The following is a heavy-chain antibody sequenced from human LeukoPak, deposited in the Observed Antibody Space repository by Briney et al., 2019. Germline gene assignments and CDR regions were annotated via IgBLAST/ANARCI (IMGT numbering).Heavy chain of an antibody. Sequence: GASVKVSCKASGYIFNSYGISWVRQAPGQGLEWMGWISAYNGNTNYAQKLQGRVTMTRDTSTSTVYMELSSLRSEDTAVYYCARDQRYDRGAFDIWGQGTMVTVSS. CDR3: ARDQRYDRGAFDI. V-gene: IGHV1-18*01. J-gene: IGHJ3*02. CDR2: ISAYNGNT. CDR1: GYIFNSYG. D-gene: IGHD3-22*01.